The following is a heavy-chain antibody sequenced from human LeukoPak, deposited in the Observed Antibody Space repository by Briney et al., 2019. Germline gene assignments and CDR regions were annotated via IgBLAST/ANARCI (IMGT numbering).Heavy chain of an antibody. CDR1: GGSISSHY. CDR2: ISNSGST. J-gene: IGHJ6*03. Sequence: SETLSLTCTVSGGSISSHYRTWIRQSPVKGLEWIGDISNSGSTSYNPSLKSRVTISIDTSKNQFSLKLSSVTAADTAVYYCGRDALVGYLSYYYMDVWGKGTTVTVSS. V-gene: IGHV4-59*11. D-gene: IGHD2-15*01. CDR3: GRDALVGYLSYYYMDV.